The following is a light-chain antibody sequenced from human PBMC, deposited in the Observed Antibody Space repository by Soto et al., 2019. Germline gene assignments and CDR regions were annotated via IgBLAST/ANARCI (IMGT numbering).Light chain of an antibody. CDR3: AAWDDSLNGVV. V-gene: IGLV1-44*01. J-gene: IGLJ2*01. CDR1: SSNIGSNT. Sequence: QSVLTQPPSASGTPGQRVTISCSGSSSNIGSNTVNWYQHLPGTAPKLLIYSNNQRPSGVPDRFSGSKSGPSASLAISGLQSEDEADYYCAAWDDSLNGVVFGGGTTLTVL. CDR2: SNN.